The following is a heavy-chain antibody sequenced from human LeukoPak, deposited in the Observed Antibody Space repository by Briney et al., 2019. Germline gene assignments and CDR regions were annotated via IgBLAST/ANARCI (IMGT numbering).Heavy chain of an antibody. CDR3: ARDSSGWYQNFLGP. CDR2: ISSSGSTI. CDR1: GFTFSDYY. V-gene: IGHV3-11*01. D-gene: IGHD6-19*01. J-gene: IGHJ5*02. Sequence: GGSLRLSCAASGFTFSDYYMSWIRQAPGKGLEWVSYISSSGSTIYYADSVKGRFTISRDNAKNSLYLQMNSLRAEDTAVYYCARDSSGWYQNFLGPWGQGTLVTVSS.